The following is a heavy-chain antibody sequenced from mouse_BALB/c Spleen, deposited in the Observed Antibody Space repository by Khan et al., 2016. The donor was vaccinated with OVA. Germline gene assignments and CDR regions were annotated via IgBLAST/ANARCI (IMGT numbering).Heavy chain of an antibody. CDR3: AKGVWSYYYTLDY. CDR2: IWGGGTT. Sequence: VQLQESGPGLVAPSQNLSITCTVSGFSLSDYGVSWIRQPPGKGPEWLGVIWGGGTTYYTSALKSRLSISKDNSKSQVFLKMSSLQSDDTAMYYCAKGVWSYYYTLDYWGQGTSVTVSS. J-gene: IGHJ4*01. CDR1: GFSLSDYG. V-gene: IGHV2-6-5*01.